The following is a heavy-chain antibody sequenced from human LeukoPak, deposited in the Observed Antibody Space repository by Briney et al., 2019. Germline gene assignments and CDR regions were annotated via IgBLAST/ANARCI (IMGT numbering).Heavy chain of an antibody. V-gene: IGHV4-39*01. J-gene: IGHJ5*02. D-gene: IGHD3-10*01. CDR3: ARVWYGSATLGWFDP. CDR1: GGCISSSTYY. Sequence: SETLSLTCTVSGGCISSSTYYWGWIRHPPGEGLEWIGTVYYTGSTYYNPSLRSRVTISVDTSKNQFSLKLSSVTAADTAVFYCARVWYGSATLGWFDPWGQGTLVTVSS. CDR2: VYYTGST.